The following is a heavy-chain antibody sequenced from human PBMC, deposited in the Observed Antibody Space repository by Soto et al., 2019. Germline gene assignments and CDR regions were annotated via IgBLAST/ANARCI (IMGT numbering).Heavy chain of an antibody. Sequence: SVKVSCKASGGTFSSYAISWVRQAPGQGPEWMGGIIPIFGTANYAQKFQGRVTITADKSTSTAYMELSSLRSEDTAVYYCAREARGYSYSAVHGHRSEFDYWGQGTLVTVSS. CDR1: GGTFSSYA. CDR2: IIPIFGTA. V-gene: IGHV1-69*06. D-gene: IGHD5-18*01. CDR3: AREARGYSYSAVHGHRSEFDY. J-gene: IGHJ4*02.